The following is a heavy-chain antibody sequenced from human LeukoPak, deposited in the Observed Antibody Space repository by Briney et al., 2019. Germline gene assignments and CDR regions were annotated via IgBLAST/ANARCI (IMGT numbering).Heavy chain of an antibody. Sequence: GGSLRLSCAASGFTFSNFGTNWVRHAPGKGLECVSHISSSSSYISYADSVKGRFTISRDNAKNSLDLQMNSLRAEDTAVYYCAIDRYSSGWYTFDYWGQGTLVTVSS. J-gene: IGHJ4*02. CDR1: GFTFSNFG. CDR3: AIDRYSSGWYTFDY. V-gene: IGHV3-21*01. D-gene: IGHD6-19*01. CDR2: ISSSSSYI.